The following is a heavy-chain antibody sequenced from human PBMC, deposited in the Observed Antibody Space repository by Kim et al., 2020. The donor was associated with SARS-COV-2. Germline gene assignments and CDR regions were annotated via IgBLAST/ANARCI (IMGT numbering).Heavy chain of an antibody. Sequence: GGSLRLSCAASGFTFSSYGMHWVRQAPGKGLEWVAVISYDGSNKYYADSVKGRFTISRDNSKNTLYLQMNSLRAEDTAVYYCAKDGPSNIVLMVYAIGGWFDPWGQGTLVTVSS. D-gene: IGHD2-8*01. J-gene: IGHJ5*02. CDR2: ISYDGSNK. CDR3: AKDGPSNIVLMVYAIGGWFDP. CDR1: GFTFSSYG. V-gene: IGHV3-30*18.